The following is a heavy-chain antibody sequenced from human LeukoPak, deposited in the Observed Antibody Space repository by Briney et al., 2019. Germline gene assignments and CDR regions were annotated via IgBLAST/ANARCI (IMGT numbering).Heavy chain of an antibody. V-gene: IGHV4-34*01. CDR2: INHSGST. Sequence: PSETLSLTCAVYGGSFSGYYWSWIRQPPGNGLEWIGEINHSGSTNYNPSLKSRVTISVDTSKNQFSLKLSSVTAADTAVYYCARGPYYYDSSGYSNFDYWGQGTLVTVSS. CDR3: ARGPYYYDSSGYSNFDY. J-gene: IGHJ4*02. D-gene: IGHD3-22*01. CDR1: GGSFSGYY.